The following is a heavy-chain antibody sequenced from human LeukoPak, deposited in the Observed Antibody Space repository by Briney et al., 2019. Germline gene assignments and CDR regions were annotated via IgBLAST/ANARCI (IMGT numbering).Heavy chain of an antibody. CDR3: AKDRSPWSGYYTDSFDV. J-gene: IGHJ3*01. CDR1: GFTFNSYA. Sequence: GGSLRLSCAASGFTFNSYAMSWVRQAPGKGLEWVSGISVSGGSTYYADSVKGRFTISRDNSKKTLYLQMNSLRAEDTAVYYCAKDRSPWSGYYTDSFDVWGQGTRVTVSS. D-gene: IGHD3-3*01. CDR2: ISVSGGST. V-gene: IGHV3-23*01.